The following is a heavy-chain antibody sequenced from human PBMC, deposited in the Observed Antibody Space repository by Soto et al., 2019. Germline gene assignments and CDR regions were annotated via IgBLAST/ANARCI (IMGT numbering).Heavy chain of an antibody. CDR3: AREGGHYYDSRGYYPLDY. CDR2: ISAYNGNT. CDR1: GYTFTNYG. V-gene: IGHV1-18*01. J-gene: IGHJ4*02. Sequence: GASVKVSCKASGYTFTNYGISWVRQAPGQGLEWMGWISAYNGNTKYAQKLQGRVTMTRDTSTTTAYMELRGLRSDDTAVYYCAREGGHYYDSRGYYPLDYWGQGTLVTVSS. D-gene: IGHD3-22*01.